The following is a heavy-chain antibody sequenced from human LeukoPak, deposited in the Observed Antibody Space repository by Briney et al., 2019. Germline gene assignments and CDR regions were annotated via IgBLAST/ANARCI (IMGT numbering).Heavy chain of an antibody. D-gene: IGHD1-26*01. CDR1: GFTFSSYG. Sequence: GGTLRLSCAASGFTFSSYGMSWVRQAPGKGLEWVSAISGSGGSTYYADSVKGRFTISRDNSKNTLYLQMNSLRSDDTAVYYCARDMDSGPDFFDYWGLGTLVTVSS. J-gene: IGHJ4*02. CDR3: ARDMDSGPDFFDY. V-gene: IGHV3-23*01. CDR2: ISGSGGST.